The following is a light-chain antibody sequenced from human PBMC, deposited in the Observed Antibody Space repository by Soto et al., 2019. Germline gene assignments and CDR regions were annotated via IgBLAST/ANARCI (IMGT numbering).Light chain of an antibody. CDR3: SSYTSSSTLDV. CDR1: SSDVGGYNY. Sequence: QSALTQPASGSGSPGQSITISCTGTSSDVGGYNYVSWYQQYPGKAPKLMIYEVSNRPSGVSNRFSGSKSGNTASLTISGLQAEDEADYYCSSYTSSSTLDVFGTGTKVTVL. CDR2: EVS. V-gene: IGLV2-14*01. J-gene: IGLJ1*01.